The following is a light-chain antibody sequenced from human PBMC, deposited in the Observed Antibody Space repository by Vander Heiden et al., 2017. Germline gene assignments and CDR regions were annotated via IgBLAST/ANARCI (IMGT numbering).Light chain of an antibody. Sequence: QSALPQPPSASRSPGPAVTISCTGTSSDVGAYNYVSWSQQHPGKAPRLMIYEVSKRPSGVPDRFSGSKSGNTASLTVSGLQAEDEAEYYCSSYAGSNNLVVFGGGTKLTVL. CDR1: SSDVGAYNY. V-gene: IGLV2-8*01. CDR2: EVS. CDR3: SSYAGSNNLVV. J-gene: IGLJ2*01.